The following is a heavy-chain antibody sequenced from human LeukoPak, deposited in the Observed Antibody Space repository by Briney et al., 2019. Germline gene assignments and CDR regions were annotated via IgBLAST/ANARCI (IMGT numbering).Heavy chain of an antibody. D-gene: IGHD6-19*01. Sequence: GGSLRLSCAASGFTFSTNAMSWVRQAPGKGLEWVSTISGSGGSTYYADSVKGRFTMSRDNSKNTLYLQMNSLRAEDTAVYYCAKDRSWLGDYWGQGTLVTVSS. J-gene: IGHJ4*02. CDR1: GFTFSTNA. CDR2: ISGSGGST. CDR3: AKDRSWLGDY. V-gene: IGHV3-23*01.